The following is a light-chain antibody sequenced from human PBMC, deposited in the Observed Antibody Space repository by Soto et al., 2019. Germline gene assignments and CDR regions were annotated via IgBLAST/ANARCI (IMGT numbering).Light chain of an antibody. V-gene: IGKV3-15*01. Sequence: EIGTTHSAATLPLAAGARSSLSVMASQSVGSDLAWYQQRPGQAPRLLIYSVSSRDTDIPARFSGGGSGTEFTLTINSLQTEDFGVYYCQQYNVWPQTFGQGTKVDIK. CDR2: SVS. CDR3: QQYNVWPQT. J-gene: IGKJ1*01. CDR1: QSVGSD.